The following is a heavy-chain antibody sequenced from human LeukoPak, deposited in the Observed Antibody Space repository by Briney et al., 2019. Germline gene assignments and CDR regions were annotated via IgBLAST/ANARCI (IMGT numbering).Heavy chain of an antibody. J-gene: IGHJ5*02. CDR2: IWYDGSNK. Sequence: GGSLRLSCAASGFTFSSYGMHWVRQAPGKGLEWVAVIWYDGSNKYYADSVKGRFTISRDNSKNTLYLQMNSLRAEDTAVYYCASRIRADYSTSYSWFDPWGQGTLVTVSS. V-gene: IGHV3-33*08. CDR3: ASRIRADYSTSYSWFDP. CDR1: GFTFSSYG. D-gene: IGHD4-11*01.